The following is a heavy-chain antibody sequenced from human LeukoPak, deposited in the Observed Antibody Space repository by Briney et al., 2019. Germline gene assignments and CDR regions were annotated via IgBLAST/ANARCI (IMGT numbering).Heavy chain of an antibody. D-gene: IGHD3-16*01. Sequence: SETLSLTCTVSGGSISSSSYYWGWIRQPPGKGLEWIGSIYYSGSTYYNPSLKSRVTISVDTSKNQFSLKLSSVTAADTAVYYCARKDYVWGSLNFDYWGQGTLVTVSS. CDR1: GGSISSSSYY. J-gene: IGHJ4*02. CDR3: ARKDYVWGSLNFDY. CDR2: IYYSGST. V-gene: IGHV4-39*01.